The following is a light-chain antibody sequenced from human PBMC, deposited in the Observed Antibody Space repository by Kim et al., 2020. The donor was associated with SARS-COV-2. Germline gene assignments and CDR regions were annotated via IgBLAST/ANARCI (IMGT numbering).Light chain of an antibody. Sequence: ASGEKATPSCRARQRVMSNYLAWYQQKPGQAPRLLICGASSRATGISDRFSGSGSGTDFTLTISRLEPEDFAVYYCQKYGSAPRTFGQGTKVDIK. V-gene: IGKV3-20*01. CDR3: QKYGSAPRT. CDR1: QRVMSNY. J-gene: IGKJ1*01. CDR2: GAS.